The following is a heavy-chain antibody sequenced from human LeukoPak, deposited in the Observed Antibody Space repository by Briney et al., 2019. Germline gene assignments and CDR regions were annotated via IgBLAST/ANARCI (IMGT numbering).Heavy chain of an antibody. CDR2: ISAYNGNT. Sequence: GASVKVSCKASGYTFTSYGISWVRQAPGQGLEWMGWISAYNGNTNYAQKLQGRVTMTTDTSTSTAYMELRSLRSDDTAVYYCARDLLGIAAAGTGYWGQGTLATVSS. D-gene: IGHD6-13*01. V-gene: IGHV1-18*01. CDR1: GYTFTSYG. J-gene: IGHJ4*02. CDR3: ARDLLGIAAAGTGY.